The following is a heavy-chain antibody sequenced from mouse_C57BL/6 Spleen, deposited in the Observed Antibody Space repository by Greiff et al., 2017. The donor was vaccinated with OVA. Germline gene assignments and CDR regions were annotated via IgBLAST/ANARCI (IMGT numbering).Heavy chain of an antibody. CDR2: IWSGGST. V-gene: IGHV2-2*01. CDR3: ASKGGTMITTGGYYAMDY. CDR1: GFSLTSYG. J-gene: IGHJ4*01. D-gene: IGHD2-4*01. Sequence: QVHVKQSGPGLVQPSQSLSITCTVSGFSLTSYGVHWVRQSPGKGLEWLGVIWSGGSTDYNAGFISRLSISKDNSKSQVFFKMNSLQADDTAIYYCASKGGTMITTGGYYAMDYWGQGTSVTVSS.